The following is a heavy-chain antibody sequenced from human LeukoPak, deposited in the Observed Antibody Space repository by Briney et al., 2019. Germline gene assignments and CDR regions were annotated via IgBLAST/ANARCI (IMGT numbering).Heavy chain of an antibody. D-gene: IGHD5-12*01. CDR2: ISRESDGSGT. V-gene: IGHV3-74*01. Sequence: PGGSLRLSCAGSRFTLSSDWVHWVRQVPGKGLVWVARISRESDGSGTNYADSVKGGFRISRDRPTNTVHLQMNRLRAEDTAVYYCAKDTVASSFDHWGQGTPVTVSS. CDR1: RFTLSSDW. J-gene: IGHJ4*02. CDR3: AKDTVASSFDH.